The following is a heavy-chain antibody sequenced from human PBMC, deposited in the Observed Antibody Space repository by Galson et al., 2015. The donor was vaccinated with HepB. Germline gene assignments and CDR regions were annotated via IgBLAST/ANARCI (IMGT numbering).Heavy chain of an antibody. CDR1: GFTFSSYG. D-gene: IGHD3-10*01. CDR3: ANPLTGREGMDV. V-gene: IGHV3-30*18. CDR2: ISYDGSNK. Sequence: SLRLSCAASGFTFSSYGIHWVRQAPGKGLEWVAVISYDGSNKYYADSVKGRFTISRDNSKNTLYLQMNSLRAEDTAVYYCANPLTGREGMDVWGKGTTVTVSS. J-gene: IGHJ6*03.